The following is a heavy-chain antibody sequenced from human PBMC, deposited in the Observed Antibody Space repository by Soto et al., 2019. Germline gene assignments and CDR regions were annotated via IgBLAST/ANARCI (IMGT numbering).Heavy chain of an antibody. D-gene: IGHD2-2*01. CDR3: ARLIGYCSSTSCHNWFDP. V-gene: IGHV4-34*01. Sequence: SETLSLTCAVYGGSFSGYYWSWIRQPPGKGLEWIGEINHSGSTNYNPSLKSRVTISVDTSKNQFSLKLSYVTAADTAVYYCARLIGYCSSTSCHNWFDPWGKGTRATVS. J-gene: IGHJ5*02. CDR2: INHSGST. CDR1: GGSFSGYY.